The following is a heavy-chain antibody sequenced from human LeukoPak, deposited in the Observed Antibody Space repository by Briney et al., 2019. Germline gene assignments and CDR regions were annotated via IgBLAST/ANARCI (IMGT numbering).Heavy chain of an antibody. Sequence: SVTLSLTCTVSGGSISSTNYYWSWIRQPPGKGLEWIGSIYYSGSTYYNPSLKSRVTISVDTSKNQFSLKLSSVTAADTAVYYCARGPRRGMATMRVCWFDPWGQGTLVTVSS. J-gene: IGHJ5*02. D-gene: IGHD5-24*01. CDR1: GGSISSTNYY. CDR2: IYYSGST. V-gene: IGHV4-39*07. CDR3: ARGPRRGMATMRVCWFDP.